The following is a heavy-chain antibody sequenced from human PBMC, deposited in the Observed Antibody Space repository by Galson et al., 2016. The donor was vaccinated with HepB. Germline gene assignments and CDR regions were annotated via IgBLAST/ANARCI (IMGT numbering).Heavy chain of an antibody. D-gene: IGHD1-1*01. CDR1: GDSISSSCYY. V-gene: IGHV4-39*01. J-gene: IGHJ5*02. CDR3: ARQARYNHWFDP. CDR2: IDYTGTI. Sequence: SETLSLTCSVSGDSISSSCYYWGWIRQPPGKGLEWIGSIDYTGTIYYNPSLKSRVTISVDTSKNQFSLKLTSVTATDTAAFYCARQARYNHWFDPWGQGTLVTVSS.